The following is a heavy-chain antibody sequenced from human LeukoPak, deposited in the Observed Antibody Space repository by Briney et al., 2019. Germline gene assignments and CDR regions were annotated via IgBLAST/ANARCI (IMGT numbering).Heavy chain of an antibody. V-gene: IGHV3-23*01. Sequence: GGSLRLSCAASGFTFNSYAMSWGRQAPGRGLEWVSTINGAGDVTDYADSVKGRFTISRDNPKNTLYLQMNSLTAEDTAVYYCAKGYFGSGKFFAPWGQGTLVTVSS. J-gene: IGHJ5*02. D-gene: IGHD3-10*01. CDR3: AKGYFGSGKFFAP. CDR2: INGAGDVT. CDR1: GFTFNSYA.